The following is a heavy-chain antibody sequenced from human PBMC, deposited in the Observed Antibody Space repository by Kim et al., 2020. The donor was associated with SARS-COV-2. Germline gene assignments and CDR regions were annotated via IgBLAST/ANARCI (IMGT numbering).Heavy chain of an antibody. Sequence: SETLSLTCTVSGGSISSGGYFWSWIRQHAEKGLEWIGYIYNSGDTHYNPSLKSRVTMSVDTSKNQFSLKLTSVTAADTAVYYCARTLAGYKKFDNWGQGTLVTVSS. CDR2: IYNSGDT. CDR1: GGSISSGGYF. V-gene: IGHV4-31*03. J-gene: IGHJ4*02. D-gene: IGHD1-20*01. CDR3: ARTLAGYKKFDN.